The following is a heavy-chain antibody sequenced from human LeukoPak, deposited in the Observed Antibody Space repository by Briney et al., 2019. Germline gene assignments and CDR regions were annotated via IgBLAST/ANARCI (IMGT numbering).Heavy chain of an antibody. J-gene: IGHJ4*02. V-gene: IGHV4-34*01. CDR2: INHSGST. Sequence: SETLSLTCAVYGGSFSGYYWSWIRQPPGKGLEWIGEINHSGSTKYNPSLKSRVTISVDTSKNQFSLKLSSATAADTAVYYCAYSTVVTRGYYWGQGTLVTVSS. CDR3: AYSTVVTRGYY. D-gene: IGHD4-23*01. CDR1: GGSFSGYY.